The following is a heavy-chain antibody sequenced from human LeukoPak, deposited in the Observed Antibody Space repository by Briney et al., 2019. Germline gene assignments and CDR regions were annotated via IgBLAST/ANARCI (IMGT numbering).Heavy chain of an antibody. CDR1: GYTFTSYG. CDR3: AREGVEMATAVVAFDI. V-gene: IGHV1-69*04. Sequence: SVKVSCKASGYTFTSYGISWVRQAPGQGLEWMGRIIPILGIANYAQKFQGRVTITADKSTSTAYMELSSLRSEDTAVYYCAREGVEMATAVVAFDIWGQGTMVTVSS. J-gene: IGHJ3*02. D-gene: IGHD5-24*01. CDR2: IIPILGIA.